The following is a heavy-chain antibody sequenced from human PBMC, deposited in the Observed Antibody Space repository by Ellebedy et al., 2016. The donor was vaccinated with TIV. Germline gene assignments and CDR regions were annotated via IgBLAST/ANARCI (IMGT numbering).Heavy chain of an antibody. V-gene: IGHV3-21*01. CDR1: GFTFITYT. CDR3: ARTGGVPAAMANWFDR. D-gene: IGHD2-2*01. CDR2: ISGGGGYI. J-gene: IGHJ5*02. Sequence: PGGSLRLSCAASGFTFITYTMNWLRQAPAKGLEWVSSISGGGGYIYYADSVKGRFTISRDNARNSLYLQMNSLTAEDTALYYCARTGGVPAAMANWFDRWGQGTLVTVSS.